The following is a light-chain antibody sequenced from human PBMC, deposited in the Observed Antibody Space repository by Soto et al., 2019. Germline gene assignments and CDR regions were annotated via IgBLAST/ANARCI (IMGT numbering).Light chain of an antibody. V-gene: IGKV1-27*01. CDR3: QKYDSAPWT. CDR1: QGISNY. CDR2: AES. Sequence: DIQMTQSPSSLSASVRDRVTITCRASQGISNYLAWYQQKPGKVPKLLIYAESTLQTGVPSRFSGSGSGTDFTLTISSLQPEDVATYYCQKYDSAPWTFGQGTKVEIK. J-gene: IGKJ1*01.